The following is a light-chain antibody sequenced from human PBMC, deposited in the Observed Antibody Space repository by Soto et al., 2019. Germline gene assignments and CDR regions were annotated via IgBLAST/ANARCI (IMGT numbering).Light chain of an antibody. V-gene: IGKV1-5*03. CDR3: QQYEAYPLT. CDR1: QNINSW. J-gene: IGKJ4*01. CDR2: KAS. Sequence: DIQMTQSPSTLSASVGDSVTITCRASQNINSWLAWYQQKPGKAPKLLIHKASSLESGVPSGFSGSGSGTEFSLTISSLQVDDSATYYCQQYEAYPLTFGGGTKVEIK.